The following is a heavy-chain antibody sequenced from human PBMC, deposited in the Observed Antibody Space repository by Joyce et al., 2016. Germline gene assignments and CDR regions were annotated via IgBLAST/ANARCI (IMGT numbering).Heavy chain of an antibody. D-gene: IGHD4-17*01. V-gene: IGHV3-7*01. CDR2: RKQDGSEI. CDR1: SFTFSNYW. CDR3: ARSGGEDYGDHHALDV. Sequence: EVQLLESGGGLVQPGGSLRLSCAASSFTFSNYWMTWVRQAPGKGLECVANRKQDGSEIYFVDSVKGRFTISRDNAKNTLYLQMNSLRAEDTAVYYCARSGGEDYGDHHALDVWGQGTTVTVSS. J-gene: IGHJ6*02.